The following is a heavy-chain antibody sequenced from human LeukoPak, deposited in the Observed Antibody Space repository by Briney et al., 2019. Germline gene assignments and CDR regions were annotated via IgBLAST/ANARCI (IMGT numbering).Heavy chain of an antibody. CDR1: GVSISHYY. Sequence: PSETLSLICTVSGVSISHYYWTWIRQPAGGGLEWIGRIDTSGSTNYNPSLQSRVTMSSDTSNNQFSLNLMSVDATDTAVYYCAGGQWQTDYWGQGVLVTVSP. CDR2: IDTSGST. CDR3: AGGQWQTDY. J-gene: IGHJ4*02. D-gene: IGHD6-19*01. V-gene: IGHV4-4*07.